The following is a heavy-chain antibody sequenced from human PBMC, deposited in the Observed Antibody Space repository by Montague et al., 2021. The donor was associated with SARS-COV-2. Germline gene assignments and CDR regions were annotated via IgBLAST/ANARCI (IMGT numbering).Heavy chain of an antibody. J-gene: IGHJ3*02. V-gene: IGHV4-61*05. D-gene: IGHD6-19*01. CDR3: ARHLAVGTSGFDI. CDR2: IHYTGSA. CDR1: GGSISSSNYY. Sequence: SQTLSLTCTVSGGSISSSNYYWSWIRQPPEKGPEWIAFIHYTGSANYNPSLKSRATISVDPYKNQCSLKLTSVTAADAALYYCARHLAVGTSGFDIWGQGTMVTVSS.